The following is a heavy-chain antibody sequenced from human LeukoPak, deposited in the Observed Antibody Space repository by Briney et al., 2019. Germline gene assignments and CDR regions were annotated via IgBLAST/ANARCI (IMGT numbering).Heavy chain of an antibody. V-gene: IGHV4-59*11. Sequence: SETLSLTGTVSGGSISSHYWSWIRQPPGKGLEWIGYIYYSGSTNYNPSLKSRVTISVDTSKNQFSLRLSSVTAADTAVYYCARVEMATIYYYYYYMDVWGKGTTVTVSS. CDR3: ARVEMATIYYYYYYMDV. CDR2: IYYSGST. CDR1: GGSISSHY. J-gene: IGHJ6*03. D-gene: IGHD5-24*01.